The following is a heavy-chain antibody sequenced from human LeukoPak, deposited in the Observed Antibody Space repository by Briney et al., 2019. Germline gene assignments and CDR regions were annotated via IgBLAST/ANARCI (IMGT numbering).Heavy chain of an antibody. CDR3: ASHGSEHYYDSSGPVSY. J-gene: IGHJ4*02. CDR2: IIPIFGTA. Sequence: ASVKVSCKASGGTFSSYAISWVRQAPGQGLEWMGGIIPIFGTANYAQKFQGRVTITADESTSTAYMELSSLRSEDTAVYYCASHGSEHYYDSSGPVSYWGQGTLVTVSS. CDR1: GGTFSSYA. D-gene: IGHD3-22*01. V-gene: IGHV1-69*13.